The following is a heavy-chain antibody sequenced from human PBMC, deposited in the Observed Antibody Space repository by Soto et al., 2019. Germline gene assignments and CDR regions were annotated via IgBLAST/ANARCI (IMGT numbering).Heavy chain of an antibody. D-gene: IGHD3-16*02. J-gene: IGHJ4*02. CDR1: GFSLSTSGVG. CDR2: IYWDDDK. V-gene: IGHV2-5*02. CDR3: ANRPRYGSQLHPYDYIWGSYHFDY. Sequence: SGPTLVKPTQTLTLTCTFSGFSLSTSGVGVGWIRQPPGKALEWLALIYWDDDKRYNPSLKSRLTITKDTSKNQVVLTMTNMDPVDKATYYCANRPRYGSQLHPYDYIWGSYHFDYWGQGTLVTVSS.